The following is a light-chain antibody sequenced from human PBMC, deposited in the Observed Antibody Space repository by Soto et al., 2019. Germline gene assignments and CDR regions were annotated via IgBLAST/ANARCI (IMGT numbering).Light chain of an antibody. J-gene: IGKJ1*01. CDR2: GAS. Sequence: LTQSPSLLSASIGDRVTITCRASQSVSNNYLAWYQQKPGQAPRLLIYGASNRATGIPDRFSGSGSGTDFTLTISRLEPEDFAVYYCQQYGSSGTFGQGTKVDIK. V-gene: IGKV3-20*01. CDR1: QSVSNNY. CDR3: QQYGSSGT.